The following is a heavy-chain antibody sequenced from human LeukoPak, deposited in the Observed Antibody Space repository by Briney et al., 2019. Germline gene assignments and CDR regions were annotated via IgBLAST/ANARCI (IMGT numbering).Heavy chain of an antibody. CDR2: IYYSGST. CDR3: ARVSNSGYNSRGAFDI. J-gene: IGHJ3*02. V-gene: IGHV4-59*01. CDR1: GASISTYY. Sequence: SETPSLTCTVSGASISTYYWSWIRQPPGKGLEWIGYIYYSGSTNYNPSLKSRVTISVDTSKNQFSLKLSSVTAADTAVYYCARVSNSGYNSRGAFDIWGQGTMVTVSS. D-gene: IGHD3-22*01.